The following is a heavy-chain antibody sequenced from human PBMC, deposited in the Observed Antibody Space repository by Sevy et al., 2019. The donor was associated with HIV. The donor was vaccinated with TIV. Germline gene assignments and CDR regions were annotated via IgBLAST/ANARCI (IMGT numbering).Heavy chain of an antibody. Sequence: GGSLRLSCAASGFTFRSYSMNWVRQAPGKGLEWISSISTESTYIYYADSLKGRFTISRDNAKNSLFLQMNSLRAEETAVYYCARINCTNGVCFQGYYYYAMDVWGQGTTVTVSS. J-gene: IGHJ6*02. CDR2: ISTESTYI. CDR3: ARINCTNGVCFQGYYYYAMDV. V-gene: IGHV3-21*01. D-gene: IGHD2-8*01. CDR1: GFTFRSYS.